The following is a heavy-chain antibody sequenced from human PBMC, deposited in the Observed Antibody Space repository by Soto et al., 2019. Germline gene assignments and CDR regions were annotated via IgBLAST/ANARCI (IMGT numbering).Heavy chain of an antibody. J-gene: IGHJ6*02. D-gene: IGHD6-6*01. V-gene: IGHV3-48*02. Sequence: EMQLVESGGGLVQPGGSLRLSGAASGFTLSSYSMNWARQAPGKRVEWVSYISSSSSTIYYADCVKGRFTISRDNAKNSLYLQMNSLRDEDTAVYYCARPEYSSSSYGMDVWGQGTTVTVSS. CDR2: ISSSSSTI. CDR1: GFTLSSYS. CDR3: ARPEYSSSSYGMDV.